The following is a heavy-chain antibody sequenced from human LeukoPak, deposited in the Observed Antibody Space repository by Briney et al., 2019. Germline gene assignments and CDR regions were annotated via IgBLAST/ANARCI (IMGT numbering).Heavy chain of an antibody. CDR2: INPSGGST. V-gene: IGHV1-46*01. J-gene: IGHJ6*03. CDR1: GYTFTSYY. Sequence: GASVKVSCKASGYTFTSYYMHWVRQAPGQGLEWMGIINPSGGSTSYAQKFQGRVTMTRDMSTSTVYMELSSLRSEDTAVYYCARDGSQQWLVRGPYYYYYMDVWGKGTTVTVSS. D-gene: IGHD6-19*01. CDR3: ARDGSQQWLVRGPYYYYYMDV.